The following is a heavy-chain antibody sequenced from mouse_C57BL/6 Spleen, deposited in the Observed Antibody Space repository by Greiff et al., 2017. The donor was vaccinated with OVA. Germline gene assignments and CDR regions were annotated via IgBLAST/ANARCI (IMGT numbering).Heavy chain of an antibody. CDR2: INPNNGGT. V-gene: IGHV1-26*01. CDR3: ARGGPFDY. CDR1: GYTFTDYY. Sequence: VQLQQSGPELVKPGASVKISCKASGYTFTDYYMNWVKQSHGKSLEWIGDINPNNGGTSYNQKFKGKATLTVDKSSSTAYMELRSLTSEDSAGYYWARGGPFDYWGQGTTPTGSS. J-gene: IGHJ2*01.